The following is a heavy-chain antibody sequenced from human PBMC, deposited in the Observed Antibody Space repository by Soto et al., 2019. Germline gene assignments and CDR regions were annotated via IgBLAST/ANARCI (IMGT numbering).Heavy chain of an antibody. CDR3: ARDVGRYHSGWDVGWFDP. Sequence: SETLSLTCAVSGGSIISNYWWAWIRQSPGEGLVWIGSIYHTGTTYYNPSLESRVIISVDTSESRFAPRLTSATAADSAVYYCARDVGRYHSGWDVGWFDPWGQGTLVTVSS. V-gene: IGHV4-38-2*02. CDR2: IYHTGTT. D-gene: IGHD5-12*01. J-gene: IGHJ5*02. CDR1: GGSIISNYW.